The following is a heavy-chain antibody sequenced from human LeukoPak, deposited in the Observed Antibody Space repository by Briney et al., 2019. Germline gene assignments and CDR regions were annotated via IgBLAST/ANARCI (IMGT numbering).Heavy chain of an antibody. CDR2: IRYHGGDK. J-gene: IGHJ6*03. CDR1: GFSFSDYG. Sequence: GGSLRLSRAASGFSFSDYGIHWVRQAPGKGLEWVAFIRYHGGDKYYADSVKGRFTISRDNSKNTVYLEMNSLRAEDTALYFCAKRGALTAATGTNYYYYMDAWGKGITVTVSS. V-gene: IGHV3-30*02. CDR3: AKRGALTAATGTNYYYYMDA. D-gene: IGHD1/OR15-1a*01.